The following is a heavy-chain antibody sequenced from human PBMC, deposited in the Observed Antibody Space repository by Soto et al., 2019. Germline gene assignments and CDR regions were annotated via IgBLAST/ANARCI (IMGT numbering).Heavy chain of an antibody. CDR1: GSTFSTYS. J-gene: IGHJ3*02. D-gene: IGHD3-3*01. V-gene: IGHV3-48*02. Sequence: EVQLVESGGGLVQPGGSLRLSCAASGSTFSTYSMNWVRQAPGKGLEWVSYIVSSSSTKYYADSVKGRFTISRDNAKNSLYLQMNSLRDDDTAVYYCARGLREWLSSIDAFDIWGQGTMVTVSS. CDR3: ARGLREWLSSIDAFDI. CDR2: IVSSSSTK.